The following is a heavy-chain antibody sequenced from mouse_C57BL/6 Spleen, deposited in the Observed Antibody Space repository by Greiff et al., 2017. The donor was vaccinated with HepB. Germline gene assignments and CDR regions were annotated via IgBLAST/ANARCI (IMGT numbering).Heavy chain of an antibody. V-gene: IGHV1-62-2*01. CDR3: ARHEGRPDSSGYVLYFDY. J-gene: IGHJ2*01. CDR1: GYTFTEYT. Sequence: QVQLQHSGAELVKPGASVKLSCKASGYTFTEYTIHWVKQRSGQGLEWIGWFYPGSGSIKYNEKFKDKATLTADKSSSTVYMELSRLTSEDSAVYFCARHEGRPDSSGYVLYFDYWGQGTTLTVSS. D-gene: IGHD3-2*02. CDR2: FYPGSGSI.